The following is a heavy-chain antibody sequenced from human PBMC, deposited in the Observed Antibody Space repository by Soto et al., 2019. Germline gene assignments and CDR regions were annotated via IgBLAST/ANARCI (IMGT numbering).Heavy chain of an antibody. CDR1: GGSISSSSYY. D-gene: IGHD6-13*01. Sequence: QLQLQESGPGLVKPSETLSLICTVSGGSISSSSYYWGWIRQPPGKGLEWIGTINSSGTTYYNPSLQGRVTIYVETSKQQFALKLSSVTAADTAVYYCARREISWSCYFAYWGQGTLVTVSS. J-gene: IGHJ4*02. V-gene: IGHV4-39*01. CDR2: INSSGTT. CDR3: ARREISWSCYFAY.